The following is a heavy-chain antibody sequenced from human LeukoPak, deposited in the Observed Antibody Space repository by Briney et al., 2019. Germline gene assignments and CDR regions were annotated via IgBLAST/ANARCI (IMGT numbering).Heavy chain of an antibody. CDR3: AKDLGNYYETSGADY. Sequence: TGGSLRLSCAASGFTFSSYAMSWVRQAPGKGLEWVSAISGSGGSTYYADSVKGRFTISRDNAKNSLYLQMNSLRAEDTALYYCAKDLGNYYETSGADYWGQGTLVTVSS. J-gene: IGHJ4*02. CDR2: ISGSGGST. V-gene: IGHV3-23*01. CDR1: GFTFSSYA. D-gene: IGHD3-22*01.